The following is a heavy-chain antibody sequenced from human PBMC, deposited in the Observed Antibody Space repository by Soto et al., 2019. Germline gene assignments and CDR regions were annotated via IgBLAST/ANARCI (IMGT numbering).Heavy chain of an antibody. Sequence: SETLSLTCVVSGDSMTRGSYYWAWIRQPPGKGLEWIGSFYYTGSTYYNPSLKSRVTISVDTSKNQFSLKLSSVTAADTAVYYCARGSTNGELFRPRFDPWGQGTLVTVSS. CDR1: GDSMTRGSYY. CDR3: ARGSTNGELFRPRFDP. CDR2: FYYTGST. V-gene: IGHV4-39*07. J-gene: IGHJ5*02. D-gene: IGHD1-26*01.